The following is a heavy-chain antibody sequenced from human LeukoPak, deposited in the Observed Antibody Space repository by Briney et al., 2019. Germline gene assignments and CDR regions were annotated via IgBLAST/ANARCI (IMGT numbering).Heavy chain of an antibody. Sequence: GGSLRLSCGASGLTFSSYTMNWVRQAPGKGLEWVSAISGSGGSTYYADSVKGRFTISRDNSKNTLYLQMNSLRAEDTAVYYCAKGLYYFDYWGQGTLVTVSS. V-gene: IGHV3-23*01. J-gene: IGHJ4*02. CDR3: AKGLYYFDY. CDR1: GLTFSSYT. CDR2: ISGSGGST.